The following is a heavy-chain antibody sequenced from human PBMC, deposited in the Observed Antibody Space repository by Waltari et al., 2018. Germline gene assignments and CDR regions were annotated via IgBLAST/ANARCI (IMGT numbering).Heavy chain of an antibody. CDR1: GGSISSGSYY. V-gene: IGHV4-61*02. J-gene: IGHJ4*02. D-gene: IGHD6-13*01. Sequence: QVQLQESGPGLVKPSQTLSLTCTVSGGSISSGSYYWSWIRQPAGKGLEWIGVIYTSGSTNYNPSLKSRVTISVDTSKNQFSLKLSSVTAADTAVYYCARGGDSSSWYRGLDYWGQGTLVTVSS. CDR3: ARGGDSSSWYRGLDY. CDR2: IYTSGST.